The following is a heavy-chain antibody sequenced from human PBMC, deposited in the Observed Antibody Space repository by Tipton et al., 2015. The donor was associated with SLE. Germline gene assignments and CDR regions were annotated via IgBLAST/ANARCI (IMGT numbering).Heavy chain of an antibody. CDR3: ARGRAVGHAFDI. V-gene: IGHV3-53*01. J-gene: IGHJ3*02. CDR2: IYSGGST. Sequence: GSLRLSCAASGFTFSSYAMSWVRQAPGKGLEWVSVIYSGGSTYYADSVKGRFTISRDNSKNTLYLQMNSLRAEDTAVYYCARGRAVGHAFDIWGQGTMVTVSS. CDR1: GFTFSSYA. D-gene: IGHD6-19*01.